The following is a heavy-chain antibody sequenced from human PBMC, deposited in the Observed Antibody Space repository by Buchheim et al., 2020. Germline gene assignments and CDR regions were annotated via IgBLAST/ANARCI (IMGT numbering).Heavy chain of an antibody. J-gene: IGHJ6*02. CDR3: ASLYITAAGTHGMDV. Sequence: QVQLVESGGGVVQPGRSLRLSCAASGFTFSSYTMHWVRQAPGKGLEWVAVISYDGSNKYYADSVKGRFTISRDNSQNTLYLQMNSLRAEDTAVYYCASLYITAAGTHGMDVWGQGTT. CDR2: ISYDGSNK. CDR1: GFTFSSYT. D-gene: IGHD6-13*01. V-gene: IGHV3-30-3*01.